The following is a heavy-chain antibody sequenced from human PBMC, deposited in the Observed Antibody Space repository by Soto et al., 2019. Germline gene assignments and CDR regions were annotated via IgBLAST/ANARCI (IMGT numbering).Heavy chain of an antibody. CDR3: ARGSNGYHVDY. D-gene: IGHD2-2*01. CDR1: GFTFSSYA. V-gene: IGHV3-64*01. Sequence: EVQLVESGGGLVQPGGSLRLSCAASGFTFSSYAMHWVRQAPGKGLEYVSVISSNGGSTDYANSVKGRFTISRDNSKNTLYLQMGSLRAEDMAVYYCARGSNGYHVDYWGQGTLVTVSS. CDR2: ISSNGGST. J-gene: IGHJ4*02.